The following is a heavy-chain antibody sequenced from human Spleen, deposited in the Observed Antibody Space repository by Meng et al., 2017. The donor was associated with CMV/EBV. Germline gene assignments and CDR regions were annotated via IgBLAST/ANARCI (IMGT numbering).Heavy chain of an antibody. J-gene: IGHJ6*02. Sequence: VKVSCKASGYTFTSYYIHWVRQAPGQGLEWMGWINPNSGGTNYAQKFEGGVTMTRDTSISTAYMELSRLRSDDTAVYYCARTVPVSDYDVLTGYAYGMDVWGQGTTVTVSS. CDR1: GYTFTSYY. D-gene: IGHD3-9*01. CDR3: ARTVPVSDYDVLTGYAYGMDV. V-gene: IGHV1-2*02. CDR2: INPNSGGT.